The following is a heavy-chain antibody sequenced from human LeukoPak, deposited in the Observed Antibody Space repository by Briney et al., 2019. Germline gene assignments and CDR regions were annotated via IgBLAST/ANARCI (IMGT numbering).Heavy chain of an antibody. Sequence: PGGSLRLSCAASGFTFSSYAMSWVRQAPGKGLGWVSTICGSGGRRYYADSVKGRFTISRDNAKNSLYLQMNSQRDEDTAGYYCARVRGATLSHHYFDYWGRGALVTVSS. CDR1: GFTFSSYA. CDR2: ICGSGGRR. J-gene: IGHJ4*02. D-gene: IGHD1-26*01. CDR3: ARVRGATLSHHYFDY. V-gene: IGHV3-23*01.